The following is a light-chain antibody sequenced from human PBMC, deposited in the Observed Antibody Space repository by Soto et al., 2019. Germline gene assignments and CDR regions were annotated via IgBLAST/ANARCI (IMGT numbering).Light chain of an antibody. J-gene: IGKJ2*01. V-gene: IGKV3-20*01. Sequence: EIVLTQSPGTLSLSPGERATLSCRASQSVSSTYLAWYQQKPGQAPRLLIYGASSRATGIPDRFSGSGSGTDFTLTISRLGPEDFAVYYCQQYDDSRYTFGQGTKREIK. CDR3: QQYDDSRYT. CDR2: GAS. CDR1: QSVSSTY.